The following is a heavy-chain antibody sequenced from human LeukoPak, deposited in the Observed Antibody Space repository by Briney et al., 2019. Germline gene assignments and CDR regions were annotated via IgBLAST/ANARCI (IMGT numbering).Heavy chain of an antibody. Sequence: SQTLSLTCTVSGGSISSGGYYWSWIRQHPGKGLEWIGYIYYSGSTYYNPSLKSRVTISVDTSKNQFSLKLSSVTAADTAVYYCAKQDIRPSGWYDWGEGTLVTVSS. J-gene: IGHJ4*02. V-gene: IGHV4-31*03. D-gene: IGHD6-13*01. CDR1: GGSISSGGYY. CDR2: IYYSGST. CDR3: AKQDIRPSGWYD.